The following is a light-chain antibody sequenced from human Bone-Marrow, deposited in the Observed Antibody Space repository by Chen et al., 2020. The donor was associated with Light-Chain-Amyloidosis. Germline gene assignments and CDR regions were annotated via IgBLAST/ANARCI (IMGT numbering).Light chain of an antibody. CDR3: QSYQGSGQGV. CDR1: SGSIATNY. J-gene: IGLJ3*02. CDR2: EDD. V-gene: IGLV6-57*01. Sequence: NFILTQPHSVSESPGKAVIISCTRSSGSIATNYVQWYQQRPGSSPTTVIYEDDQRPSGVPDRVSGSIDRSSNAASLTISGLKTKDEADYYCQSYQGSGQGVFGGGTKLTVL.